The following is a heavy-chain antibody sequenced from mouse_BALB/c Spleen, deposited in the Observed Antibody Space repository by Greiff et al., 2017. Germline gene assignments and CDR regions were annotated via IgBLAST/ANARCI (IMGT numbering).Heavy chain of an antibody. CDR1: GYTFTSYW. V-gene: IGHV1-87*01. CDR2: IYPGDGDT. J-gene: IGHJ2*01. Sequence: QVHVKQSGAELARPGASVKLSCKASGYTFTSYWMQWVKQRPGQGLEWIGAIYPGDGDTRYTQKFKGKATLTADKSSSTAYMQLSSLASEDSAVYYCARSRALDYWGQGTTLTVSS. CDR3: ARSRALDY. D-gene: IGHD3-1*01.